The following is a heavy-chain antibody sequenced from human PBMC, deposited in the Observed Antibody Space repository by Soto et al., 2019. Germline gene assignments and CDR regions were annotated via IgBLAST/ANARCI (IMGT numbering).Heavy chain of an antibody. CDR3: ARVPLPASYYYYGMDV. CDR1: GFTFSSYW. CDR2: INSEGSST. Sequence: EVQLVESGGGLVQPGGSLRLSCAASGFTFSSYWMHWVRQAPGKGLVWVSRINSEGSSTSYADSVKGRFTISRDNAKNTLYLQRNSLRAEDTAVYYCARVPLPASYYYYGMDVWGQGTMVTVSS. V-gene: IGHV3-74*01. J-gene: IGHJ6*02.